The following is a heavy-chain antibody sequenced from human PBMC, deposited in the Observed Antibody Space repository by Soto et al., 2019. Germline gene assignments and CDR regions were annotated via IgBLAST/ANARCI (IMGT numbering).Heavy chain of an antibody. J-gene: IGHJ4*02. V-gene: IGHV1-69*12. CDR1: GGTFSTYA. D-gene: IGHD5-18*01. CDR3: ASGIQLWLRRINNGYSG. Sequence: HVQLVQSGGEVKKPESSVKVSCKAPGGTFSTYAISWLRQAPGQGLEWMGGIIPMFGTANYAQRFQDRVTITADESTNTVYMELSSLRSEDTAVYFCASGIQLWLRRINNGYSGWGQGTLVTVSS. CDR2: IIPMFGTA.